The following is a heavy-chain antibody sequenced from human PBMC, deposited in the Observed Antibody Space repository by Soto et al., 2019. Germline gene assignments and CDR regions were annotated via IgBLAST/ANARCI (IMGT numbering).Heavy chain of an antibody. CDR1: GGTFSSYA. J-gene: IGHJ6*02. Sequence: GASVKVSCKASGGTFSSYAISWVRQAPGQGLEWMGGIIPIFGTANYAQKFQGRVTITADESTSTAYMELSSLRSEDTAVYYCARGYYGSGSYSDYYYGMDVWGQGTTVTVS. V-gene: IGHV1-69*13. D-gene: IGHD3-10*01. CDR2: IIPIFGTA. CDR3: ARGYYGSGSYSDYYYGMDV.